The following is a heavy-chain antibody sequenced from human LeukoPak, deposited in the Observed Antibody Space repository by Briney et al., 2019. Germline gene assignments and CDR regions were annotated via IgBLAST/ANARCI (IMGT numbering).Heavy chain of an antibody. CDR3: TSHAAFDP. Sequence: PGGSLRLSCAASGFTLSNHWMNWVRQAPGKGLEWVGRIKSKNVGGTTDYAAPVKGRFTISRDDSKNTVYLQMNSLKIEDTAVYYCTSHAAFDPWGQGTLVAVSS. CDR1: GFTLSNHW. J-gene: IGHJ5*02. V-gene: IGHV3-15*01. CDR2: IKSKNVGGTT.